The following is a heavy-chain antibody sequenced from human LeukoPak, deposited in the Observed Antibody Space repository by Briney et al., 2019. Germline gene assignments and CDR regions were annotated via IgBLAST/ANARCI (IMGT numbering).Heavy chain of an antibody. CDR1: GGTFSSYA. CDR3: AGTYYYGSGSYYPLDY. V-gene: IGHV1-69*04. CDR2: IIPILGIA. J-gene: IGHJ4*02. D-gene: IGHD3-10*01. Sequence: GASVKVSCKASGGTFSSYAISWVRQAPGQGLEWMGRIIPILGIANYAQKFQGRVTITADKSTSTAYMEPSSLRSEDTAVYYCAGTYYYGSGSYYPLDYWGQGTLVTVSS.